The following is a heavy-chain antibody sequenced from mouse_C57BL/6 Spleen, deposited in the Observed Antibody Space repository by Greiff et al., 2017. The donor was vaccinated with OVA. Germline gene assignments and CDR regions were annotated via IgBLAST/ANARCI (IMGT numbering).Heavy chain of an antibody. Sequence: EVQLQQSGAELVKPGASVKLSCTASGFTITDYYMHWVKQRTEQGLEWIGRLYPEDGETTYAPTFQGKATITADTSSNTAYLQLSSLTSGDTAVYYCASLGVGFAYWGQGTLVTVSA. V-gene: IGHV14-2*01. D-gene: IGHD4-1*01. CDR3: ASLGVGFAY. J-gene: IGHJ3*01. CDR1: GFTITDYY. CDR2: LYPEDGET.